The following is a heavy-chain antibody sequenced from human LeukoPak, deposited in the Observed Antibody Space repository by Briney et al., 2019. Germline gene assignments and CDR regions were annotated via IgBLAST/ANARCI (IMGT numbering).Heavy chain of an antibody. D-gene: IGHD3-22*01. CDR1: GYTFTRYY. J-gene: IGHJ4*02. Sequence: GASVEVSCKASGYTFTRYYMHWVRQAPGQGLEWMGRINPNSGGTNYAQKFQGRVTMTRDTSISTAYMELSRLRSDDTAVYYCARELKLSQITMIVVVTHFPDYWGQGTLVTVSS. V-gene: IGHV1-2*06. CDR2: INPNSGGT. CDR3: ARELKLSQITMIVVVTHFPDY.